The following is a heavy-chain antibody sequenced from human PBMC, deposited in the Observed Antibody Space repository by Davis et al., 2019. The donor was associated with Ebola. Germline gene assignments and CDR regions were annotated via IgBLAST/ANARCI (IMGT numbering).Heavy chain of an antibody. V-gene: IGHV1-18*01. J-gene: IGHJ5*02. Sequence: ASVKVSCRASGYTFTSYGISWVRQAPGQGLEWMGWISAYNGNTNYAQKLQGRVTMTRDTSITTAYMELSSLSSDDTAVYYCTRGIARRRSGSWFDPWGQGTPVTVSS. CDR2: ISAYNGNT. CDR3: TRGIARRRSGSWFDP. CDR1: GYTFTSYG. D-gene: IGHD2-15*01.